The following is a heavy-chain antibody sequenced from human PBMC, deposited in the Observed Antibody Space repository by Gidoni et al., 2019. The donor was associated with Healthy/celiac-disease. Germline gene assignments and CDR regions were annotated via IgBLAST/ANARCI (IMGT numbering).Heavy chain of an antibody. CDR2: IIPILGIA. Sequence: QVQLVQSGAEVKKPWSSVKVSCKASGGTFSSYTISWLRQAPGQGLEWMGRIIPILGIANYAQKFQGRVTITADKSTSTAYMELSSLRSEDTAVYYCARLVGDIVVVPAANYYYYGMDVWGQGTTVTVSS. CDR3: ARLVGDIVVVPAANYYYYGMDV. V-gene: IGHV1-69*02. J-gene: IGHJ6*02. D-gene: IGHD2-2*01. CDR1: GGTFSSYT.